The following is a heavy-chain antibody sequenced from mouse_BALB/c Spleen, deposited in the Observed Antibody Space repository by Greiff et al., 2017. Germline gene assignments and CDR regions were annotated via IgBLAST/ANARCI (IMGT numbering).Heavy chain of an antibody. V-gene: IGHV1-9*01. J-gene: IGHJ4*01. D-gene: IGHD2-4*01. CDR3: AGTTMIPYYAMDY. CDR1: GYTFSSYW. Sequence: QVQLQQSGAELMKPGASVKISCKATGYTFSSYWIEWVKQRPGHGLEWIGEILPGSGSTNYNEKFKGKATFTADTSSNTAYMQLSSLTSEDSAVYYCAGTTMIPYYAMDYWGQGTSVTVSS. CDR2: ILPGSGST.